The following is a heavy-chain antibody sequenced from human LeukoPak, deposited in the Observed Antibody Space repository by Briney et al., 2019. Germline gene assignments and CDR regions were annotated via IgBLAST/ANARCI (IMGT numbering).Heavy chain of an antibody. CDR2: ISGYNYNT. CDR1: GYTFTSYG. Sequence: ASAKVSCKASGYTFTSYGITWVRQAPGQGLEWMGWISGYNYNTNYAQKLQDRVTMTTDTSTSTAYMELRSLRSDDTAVYYCARDECTSTSCYCGYWGQGTLVTVSS. J-gene: IGHJ4*02. CDR3: ARDECTSTSCYCGY. D-gene: IGHD2-2*01. V-gene: IGHV1-18*01.